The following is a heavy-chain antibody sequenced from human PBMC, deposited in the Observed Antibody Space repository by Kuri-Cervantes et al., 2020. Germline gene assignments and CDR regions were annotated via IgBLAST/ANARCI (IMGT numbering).Heavy chain of an antibody. CDR3: AREKGRDSSSVDY. J-gene: IGHJ4*02. CDR1: GFTFSSYS. CDR2: ISSSSSYI. D-gene: IGHD6-6*01. Sequence: GSLRLSCAASGFTFSSYSMNWVRQAPGKGLEWVSSISSSSSYIYYADSVKGRFTISRDNAKNSLYLQMNSLRAEDTAVYYCAREKGRDSSSVDYWGQGALVTVSS. V-gene: IGHV3-21*03.